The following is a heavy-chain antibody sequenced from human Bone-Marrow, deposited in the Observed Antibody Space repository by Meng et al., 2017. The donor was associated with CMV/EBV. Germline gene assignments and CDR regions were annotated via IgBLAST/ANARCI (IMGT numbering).Heavy chain of an antibody. D-gene: IGHD5-12*01. V-gene: IGHV1-69*04. CDR3: ARDRRGYSGCNLWFDP. CDR1: GGTFSSYT. J-gene: IGHJ5*02. Sequence: SVKVSCKASGGTFSSYTISWVRQAPGQGLEWMGRIIPILGIANYAQKFQGRVTITADKSTSTAYMELSSLRSEDTAVYYCARDRRGYSGCNLWFDPWGQGTLVTVSS. CDR2: IIPILGIA.